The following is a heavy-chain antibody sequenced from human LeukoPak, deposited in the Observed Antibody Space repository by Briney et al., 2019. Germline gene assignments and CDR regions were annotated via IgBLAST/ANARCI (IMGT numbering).Heavy chain of an antibody. CDR1: GFTFSSYS. CDR2: ISSSSSTI. D-gene: IGHD1-26*01. Sequence: TGGSLRLSCAASGFTFSSYSMNWVLQAPGKGLEWVSYISSSSSTIYYADSVKGRFTISRDNAKNSLYLQMNSLRAEDTAVYYCASGGANDAFDIWGQGTMVTVSS. V-gene: IGHV3-48*04. J-gene: IGHJ3*02. CDR3: ASGGANDAFDI.